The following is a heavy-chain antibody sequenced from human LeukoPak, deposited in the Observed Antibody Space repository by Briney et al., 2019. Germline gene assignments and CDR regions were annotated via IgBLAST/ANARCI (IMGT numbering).Heavy chain of an antibody. CDR3: ARADAVPDHWFDP. CDR2: INPSGGST. D-gene: IGHD6-19*01. CDR1: GYTFTGYY. Sequence: GASVKVSCKASGYTFTGYYMHWVRQAPGQGLEWMGIINPSGGSTSYAQKFQGRVTMTRDMSTSTVYMELRSLRSDDTAVYYCARADAVPDHWFDPWGQGTLVTVSS. J-gene: IGHJ5*02. V-gene: IGHV1-46*01.